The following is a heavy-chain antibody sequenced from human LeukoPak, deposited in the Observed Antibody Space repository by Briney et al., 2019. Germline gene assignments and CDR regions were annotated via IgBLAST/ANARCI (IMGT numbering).Heavy chain of an antibody. V-gene: IGHV3-23*01. CDR1: GFTFISYA. Sequence: GGSLTLSCASSGFTFISYAMTWVGQAPAKGLEGVSTISCNCETTDYADSVKNRLIISRDNSKNTLYLQKNTLSGADTAVYDCAKPARTGAFDVWGQGRMVTASS. CDR2: ISCNCETT. D-gene: IGHD3/OR15-3a*01. CDR3: AKPARTGAFDV. J-gene: IGHJ3*01.